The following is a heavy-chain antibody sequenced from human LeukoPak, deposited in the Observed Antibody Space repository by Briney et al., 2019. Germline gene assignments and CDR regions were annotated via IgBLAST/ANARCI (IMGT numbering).Heavy chain of an antibody. CDR2: IYTSGST. Sequence: SETLSLTCTVSGGSIGSYYCSWIRQPAGKGLEWIGRIYTSGSTNYNPSLNSRVTMSVDTCKNQFSLKLSSVTAADTAVYYCARGPESWFDPWGQGTLVTVSS. CDR1: GGSIGSYY. V-gene: IGHV4-4*07. J-gene: IGHJ5*02. CDR3: ARGPESWFDP.